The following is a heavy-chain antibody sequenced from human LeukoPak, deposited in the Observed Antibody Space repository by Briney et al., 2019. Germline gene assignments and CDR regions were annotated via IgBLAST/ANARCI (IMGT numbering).Heavy chain of an antibody. CDR3: ARVDSGNGGYYDY. J-gene: IGHJ4*01. V-gene: IGHV3-7*01. D-gene: IGHD3-22*01. Sequence: GGSLRLSCAASGFTFNSNWMSWVGQAPGKGLEWVANINQHGSEKKYVDSVKGRFTISRDNAQNSLFLQMNSLRAEDTAVYYCARVDSGNGGYYDYWVHGTLVTVSS. CDR2: INQHGSEK. CDR1: GFTFNSNW.